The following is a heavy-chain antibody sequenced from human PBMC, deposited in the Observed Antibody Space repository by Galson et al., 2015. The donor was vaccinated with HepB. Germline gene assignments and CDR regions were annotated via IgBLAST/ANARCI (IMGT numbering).Heavy chain of an antibody. D-gene: IGHD3-9*01. CDR2: TYYRSKWYN. V-gene: IGHV6-1*01. J-gene: IGHJ5*02. Sequence: CAISGDSVSSNSAAWNWIRQSPSRGLEWLGRTYYRSKWYNDYAVSVKSRITINPDTSKNQFSLQLNSVTPEDTAVYYCARGFFRYFDWLGGNWFDPWGQGTLVTVSS. CDR1: GDSVSSNSAA. CDR3: ARGFFRYFDWLGGNWFDP.